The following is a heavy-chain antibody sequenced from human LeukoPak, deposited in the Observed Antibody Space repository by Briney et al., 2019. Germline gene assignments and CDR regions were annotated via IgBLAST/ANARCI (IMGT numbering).Heavy chain of an antibody. J-gene: IGHJ6*02. CDR1: GFTFSRYA. CDR3: AKSMVRGVMGYYYGMDV. D-gene: IGHD3-10*01. Sequence: GGSLRLSCAASGFTFSRYAMSWVRQAPGKVLEWVSALSGSGGSTYYADSVKGRFTISRDNSKNTLYLQMNSLRAEDTAVYYCAKSMVRGVMGYYYGMDVWGQGTTVTVSS. V-gene: IGHV3-23*01. CDR2: LSGSGGST.